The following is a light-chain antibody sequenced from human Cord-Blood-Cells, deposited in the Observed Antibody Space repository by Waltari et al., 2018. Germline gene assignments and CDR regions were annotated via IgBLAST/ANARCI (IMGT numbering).Light chain of an antibody. CDR1: SRHVGSYNL. J-gene: IGLJ2*01. CDR3: CSYAGSSTFVV. V-gene: IGLV2-23*03. CDR2: EGS. Sequence: HSALTQPASVTGSPGQSITISCPGTSRHVGSYNLLSWYQQHPGKAPKLMIYEGSKRPSGFSNRFSGSKSGNTASLTISGLQAEDEADYYCCSYAGSSTFVVFGGGTKLTVL.